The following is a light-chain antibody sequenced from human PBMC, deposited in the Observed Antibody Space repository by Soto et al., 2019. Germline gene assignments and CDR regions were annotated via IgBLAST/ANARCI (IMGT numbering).Light chain of an antibody. V-gene: IGKV3-20*01. CDR3: QQYGSSPRT. J-gene: IGKJ1*01. CDR1: QTVTSDY. Sequence: DIVLTQSPDTLSLSPGERATLSCRASQTVTSDYLAWYQQKPGQAPRLLIYGASSRATGTPARFSGSGSGTDFTLTISGLEPEDFAVYYCQQYGSSPRTFGQGTKVDIK. CDR2: GAS.